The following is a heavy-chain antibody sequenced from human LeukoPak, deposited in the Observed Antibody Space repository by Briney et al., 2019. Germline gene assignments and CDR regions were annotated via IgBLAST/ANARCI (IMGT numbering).Heavy chain of an antibody. J-gene: IGHJ5*02. V-gene: IGHV4-31*11. CDR2: IYYSGST. CDR3: ARTNGWGYCSSTSCYYFDP. D-gene: IGHD2-2*01. CDR1: GGSFSDYY. Sequence: TLSLTCAVYGGSFSDYYWSWIRQHPGKGLEWIGYIYYSGSTYYNPSLKSRVTISVDTSKNQFSLKLSSVTAADTAVYYCARTNGWGYCSSTSCYYFDPWGQGTLVTVSS.